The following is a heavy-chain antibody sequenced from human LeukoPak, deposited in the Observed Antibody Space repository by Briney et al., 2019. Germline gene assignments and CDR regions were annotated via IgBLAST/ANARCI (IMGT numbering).Heavy chain of an antibody. CDR2: IYSGGDT. CDR3: ARGPEYGSGTYELDY. V-gene: IGHV3-53*01. J-gene: IGHJ4*02. CDR1: GFTVSRNY. D-gene: IGHD3-10*01. Sequence: GGSLRLSCAASGFTVSRNYMSWVRQAPGKGLEYVSVIYSGGDTYYADSVKGRFTISRDNSKNTLSLRMNSLRAEDTAMYYCARGPEYGSGTYELDYWGQGTLVTVSS.